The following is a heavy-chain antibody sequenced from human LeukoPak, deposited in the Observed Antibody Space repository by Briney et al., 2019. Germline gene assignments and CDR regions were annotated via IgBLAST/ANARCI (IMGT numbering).Heavy chain of an antibody. D-gene: IGHD5-12*01. CDR2: TYYRSKWYN. Sequence: SQTLSPTCAISGDSVSSNSAAWNWIRQSPSRGLEWLGRTYYRSKWYNDYAVSVKSRITINPDTSKNQFSLQLNSVTPEDTAVYYCASEAVATTHHTSGNYYYYMDVWGKGTTVTVSS. V-gene: IGHV6-1*01. CDR3: ASEAVATTHHTSGNYYYYMDV. J-gene: IGHJ6*03. CDR1: GDSVSSNSAA.